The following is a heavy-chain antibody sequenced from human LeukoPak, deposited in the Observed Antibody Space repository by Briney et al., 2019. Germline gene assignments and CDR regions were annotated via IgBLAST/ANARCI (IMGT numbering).Heavy chain of an antibody. CDR3: ARVCSGGSCYGAFDI. D-gene: IGHD2-15*01. CDR1: GASIRSGDYY. V-gene: IGHV4-30-4*01. Sequence: SETLSLTCTVSGASIRSGDYYWSWIRQPPGKGLEWIGYIYDSGSTYYNPSLKSRITISVDTSENRFSLKLSSVTATDTAVYYCARVCSGGSCYGAFDIWGQGTMVTVSP. J-gene: IGHJ3*02. CDR2: IYDSGST.